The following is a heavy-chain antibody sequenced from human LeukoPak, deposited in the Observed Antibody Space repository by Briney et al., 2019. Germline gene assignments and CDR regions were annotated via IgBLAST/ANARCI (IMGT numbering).Heavy chain of an antibody. Sequence: SETLSLTCTVSGGSISAYYWSWIRQPPGKGLEGIADFLYSGSTNYNPSLKSRVTISLDTSKNQFSLKLNSVTAAETAVYYCAGGRSGYYGSGSYDNWGQGTLVTVSS. D-gene: IGHD3-10*01. CDR2: FLYSGST. J-gene: IGHJ4*02. CDR3: AGGRSGYYGSGSYDN. V-gene: IGHV4-59*01. CDR1: GGSISAYY.